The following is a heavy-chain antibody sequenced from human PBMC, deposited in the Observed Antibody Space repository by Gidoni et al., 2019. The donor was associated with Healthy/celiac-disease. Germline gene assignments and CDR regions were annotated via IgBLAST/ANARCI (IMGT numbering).Heavy chain of an antibody. CDR3: TTHHQWELLYYFDY. Sequence: EVQLVESGGGLVKPGGSLRLSCAASGFTFSNAWMSWVRQAPGKGLEWVGRIKSKTDGGTTDYAAPVKGRFTISRDDSKNTLYLQMNSLKTEDTAVYYCTTHHQWELLYYFDYWGQGTLVTVSS. D-gene: IGHD1-26*01. V-gene: IGHV3-15*01. CDR1: GFTFSNAW. CDR2: IKSKTDGGTT. J-gene: IGHJ4*02.